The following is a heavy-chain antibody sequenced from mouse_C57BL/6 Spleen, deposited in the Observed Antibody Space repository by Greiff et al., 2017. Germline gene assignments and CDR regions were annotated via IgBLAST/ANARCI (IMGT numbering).Heavy chain of an antibody. Sequence: LVKPGASVKISCKASGYAFSSSWMNWVKQRPGKGLEWIGRIYPGDGDTNYNGKFKGKATLTADKSSSTAYMQLSSLTSEDSAVYFCARDGSNYFSWFAYWGQGTLVTVSA. V-gene: IGHV1-82*01. CDR3: ARDGSNYFSWFAY. D-gene: IGHD2-5*01. CDR2: IYPGDGDT. CDR1: GYAFSSSW. J-gene: IGHJ3*01.